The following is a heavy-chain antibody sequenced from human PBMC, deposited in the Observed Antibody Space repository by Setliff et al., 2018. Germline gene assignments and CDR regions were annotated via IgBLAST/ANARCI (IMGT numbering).Heavy chain of an antibody. D-gene: IGHD2-8*01. CDR3: ARDKLPYGVLIGNYMDL. Sequence: ASVKVSCKASGYTFTGYYMHWVRQAPGQGLEWMGRINPNSGGSTSYAQKFQGRVTMTRDTSTSTVYMELSSLRSEDTAIYYRARDKLPYGVLIGNYMDLWGKGTTVTVSS. V-gene: IGHV1-46*01. J-gene: IGHJ6*03. CDR2: INPNSGGST. CDR1: GYTFTGYY.